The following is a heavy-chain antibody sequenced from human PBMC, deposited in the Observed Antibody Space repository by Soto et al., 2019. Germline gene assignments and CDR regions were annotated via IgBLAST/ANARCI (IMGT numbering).Heavy chain of an antibody. CDR2: IWFDGSNR. CDR1: GFTFNRYG. Sequence: QVQLVESGGGVVQPGRSLRLSCAASGFTFNRYGMHWVRQAPGKGLEWVAVIWFDGSNRDYADSVKGRFTISRDNSKNTLYLQMNSLRAADTAVYYCARDVFSQGSYYFDYWGQGTLVTVSS. CDR3: ARDVFSQGSYYFDY. J-gene: IGHJ4*02. V-gene: IGHV3-33*01.